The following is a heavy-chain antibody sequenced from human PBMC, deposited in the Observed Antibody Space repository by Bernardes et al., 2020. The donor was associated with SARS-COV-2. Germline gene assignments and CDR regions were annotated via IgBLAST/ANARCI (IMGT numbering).Heavy chain of an antibody. Sequence: GGSLRLSCAASGFTFGSFGMSWVRQAPGKGLEWVSGITGSGISTYIAGFVKDRFTISRDNSKNTLYLQMNSLRADDTAVYYCAKARYGGSPYDASDLWGQGTMVTVSS. CDR1: GFTFGSFG. CDR2: ITGSGIST. V-gene: IGHV3-23*01. CDR3: AKARYGGSPYDASDL. J-gene: IGHJ3*01. D-gene: IGHD1-26*01.